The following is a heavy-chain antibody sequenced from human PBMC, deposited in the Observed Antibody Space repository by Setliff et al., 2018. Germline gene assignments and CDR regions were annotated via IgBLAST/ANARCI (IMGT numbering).Heavy chain of an antibody. CDR1: GFSVSDNY. V-gene: IGHV3-66*01. Sequence: GGSLRLSCAASGFSVSDNYMNWVRQAPGKGLEWVSVIYSGGTTYYADSVKGRFTISRDNSKNTLYLQMNSLRAEDTAVYYCAKDLITTTVPEWLLYTPTTYFDYWGQGTLVTVSS. J-gene: IGHJ4*02. CDR2: IYSGGTT. D-gene: IGHD3-3*01. CDR3: AKDLITTTVPEWLLYTPTTYFDY.